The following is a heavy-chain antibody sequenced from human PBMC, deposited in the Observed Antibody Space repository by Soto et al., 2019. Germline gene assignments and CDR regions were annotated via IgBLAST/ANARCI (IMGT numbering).Heavy chain of an antibody. V-gene: IGHV4-39*01. J-gene: IGHJ4*02. CDR1: GDSISSSSYY. D-gene: IGHD6-13*01. CDR3: ARHPISSSWNFDY. CDR2: IYYSGST. Sequence: SETLSLTCPVSGDSISSSSYYWGWIRQPPGKGLEWIGSIYYSGSTYYNPSLKSRVTMSVDTSKNQFSLKLSSVTAADTAVYYCARHPISSSWNFDYWGQGTLVTVSS.